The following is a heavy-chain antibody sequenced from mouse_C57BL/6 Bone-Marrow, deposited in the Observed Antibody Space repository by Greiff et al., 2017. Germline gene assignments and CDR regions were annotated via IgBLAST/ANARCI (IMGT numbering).Heavy chain of an antibody. CDR3: VIYDGYSFAY. Sequence: VKLQESGAELVRPGTSVKVSCKASGYAFTNYLIEWVKQRPGQGLEWIGVINPGSGGTNYNEKFKGKATLTADKSSSTAYMQLSSLTSEDSAVYFCVIYDGYSFAYWGQGTLVTVSA. CDR2: INPGSGGT. CDR1: GYAFTNYL. D-gene: IGHD2-3*01. V-gene: IGHV1-54*01. J-gene: IGHJ3*01.